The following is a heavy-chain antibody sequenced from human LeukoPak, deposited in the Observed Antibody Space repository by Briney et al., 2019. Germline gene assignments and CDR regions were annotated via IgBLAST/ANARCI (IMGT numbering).Heavy chain of an antibody. V-gene: IGHV1-46*01. D-gene: IGHD3-16*02. CDR3: ARRVNDYVWGSYRYNWFDP. CDR2: INPSGGST. CDR1: GYTFTGYY. J-gene: IGHJ5*02. Sequence: ASVKVSCKASGYTFTGYYMHWVRQAPGQGLEWMGIINPSGGSTSYAQKFQGRVTMTRDTSTSTVYMELSSLRSEDTAVYYCARRVNDYVWGSYRYNWFDPWGQGTLVTVSS.